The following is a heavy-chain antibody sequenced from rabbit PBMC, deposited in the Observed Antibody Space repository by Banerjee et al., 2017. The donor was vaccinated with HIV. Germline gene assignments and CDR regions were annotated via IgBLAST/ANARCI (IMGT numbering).Heavy chain of an antibody. J-gene: IGHJ4*01. CDR3: ARSPYASSSGYYPYYFNL. V-gene: IGHV1S45*01. CDR1: GLDFSSSYW. Sequence: QEQLVEYGGDLVQPEGSLTLTCTASGLDFSSSYWICWVRQAPGKGLEWIACIYTGSSGFTYYASWAKGRFTISKTSSTTVTLQMTSLTAADTATYFCARSPYASSSGYYPYYFNLWGQGTLVTVS. D-gene: IGHD1-1*01. CDR2: IYTGSSGFT.